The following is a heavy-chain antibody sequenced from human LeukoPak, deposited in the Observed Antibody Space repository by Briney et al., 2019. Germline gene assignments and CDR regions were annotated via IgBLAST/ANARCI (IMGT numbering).Heavy chain of an antibody. D-gene: IGHD3-3*01. CDR3: ARDPFPYAFSSGSLYY. CDR1: GFTFSDYY. CDR2: ISSSVRTI. J-gene: IGHJ4*02. Sequence: PGVYLRLSCAASGFTFSDYYMGWIPHAPGQGLEWGSYISSSVRTITYADSGRGRFTISRDNAKNSLYPQINSLRAADTPVYYCARDPFPYAFSSGSLYYWGQGTLVTLSS. V-gene: IGHV3-11*01.